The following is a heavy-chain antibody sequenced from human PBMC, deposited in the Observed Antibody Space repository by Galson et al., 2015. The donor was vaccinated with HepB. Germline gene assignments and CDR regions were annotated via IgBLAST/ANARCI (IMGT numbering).Heavy chain of an antibody. D-gene: IGHD2-15*01. CDR2: INPSGGST. V-gene: IGHV1-46*01. J-gene: IGHJ3*02. CDR3: ASRRQGYCSGGSCYSFAFDI. Sequence: SVKVSCKASGYTFTSYYMHWVRQAPGQGLEWMGIINPSGGSTSYAQKFQGRVTMTRDTSTSTVYMELSSLRSEDTAVYYCASRRQGYCSGGSCYSFAFDIWGQGTMATVSS. CDR1: GYTFTSYY.